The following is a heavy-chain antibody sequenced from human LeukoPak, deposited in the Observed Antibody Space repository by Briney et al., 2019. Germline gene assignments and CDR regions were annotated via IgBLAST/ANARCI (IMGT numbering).Heavy chain of an antibody. D-gene: IGHD2-21*02. J-gene: IGHJ3*02. CDR2: IYSGGGT. CDR3: ARAVGVTDIHNPFDI. Sequence: GGSLRLSCAASGFTVSSNYMSWVRQAPGKGLEWVSVIYSGGGTDYADSVKGRFTISRDNSKNPLYLQMNSLRGEDTAVYYCARAVGVTDIHNPFDIWGQGTMVSVSS. V-gene: IGHV3-66*02. CDR1: GFTVSSNY.